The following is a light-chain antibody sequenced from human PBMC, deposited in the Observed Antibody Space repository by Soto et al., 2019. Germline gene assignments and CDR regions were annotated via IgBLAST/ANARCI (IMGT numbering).Light chain of an antibody. CDR1: QSIDTY. J-gene: IGKJ1*01. CDR2: ATY. V-gene: IGKV1-39*01. CDR3: QQTYSTPRT. Sequence: DIQMTQSPSSLSASVGDRVTITCRASQSIDTYLNWYQQRPGKAPEVLIYATYNLHSGVPSRFSGSGSGTDVTLIISSLQPEDFATYYCQQTYSTPRTFGQGTKVEI.